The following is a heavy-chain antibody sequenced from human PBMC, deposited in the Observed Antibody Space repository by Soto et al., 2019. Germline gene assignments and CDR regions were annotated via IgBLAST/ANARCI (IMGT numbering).Heavy chain of an antibody. V-gene: IGHV5-51*01. D-gene: IGHD3-10*01. CDR2: IYPGDSDT. CDR3: ARGSWWFGELSVGYFDY. Sequence: GESLKISCKGSGYSFTSYWIGWVRQMPGKGLEWMGIIYPGDSDTRYSPSFQGQVTISADKSISTAYLQWSSLKASDTAMYYCARGSWWFGELSVGYFDYWGQGTLVTVS. J-gene: IGHJ4*02. CDR1: GYSFTSYW.